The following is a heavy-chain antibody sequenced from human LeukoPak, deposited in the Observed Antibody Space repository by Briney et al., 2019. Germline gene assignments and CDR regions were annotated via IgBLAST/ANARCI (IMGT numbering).Heavy chain of an antibody. CDR3: ARGVRVSFDI. D-gene: IGHD6-13*01. CDR2: ISGRDGST. J-gene: IGHJ3*02. CDR1: GFTFNGYG. Sequence: GGSLRLSCAASGFTFNGYGMQWVRQAPGKGLEWVSAISGRDGSTYYADSVKGRLTISRDNSKNTLYLQMNSLRAEDTAVYYCARGVRVSFDIWGQGTMVTVSS. V-gene: IGHV3-23*01.